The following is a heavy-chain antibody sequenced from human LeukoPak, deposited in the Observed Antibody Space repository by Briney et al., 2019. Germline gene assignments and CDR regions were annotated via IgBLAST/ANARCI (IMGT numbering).Heavy chain of an antibody. V-gene: IGHV1-18*04. CDR2: ISAYNGNT. Sequence: GASVKVSCKASGYTFTSYGISWVRRAPGQGLEWMGWISAYNGNTNYAQKLQGRVTMTTDTSTSTAYMELRSLKSDDTAVYYCARDLGVGGYCSSTSCSWFDPWGQGTLVTVSS. CDR3: ARDLGVGGYCSSTSCSWFDP. J-gene: IGHJ5*02. CDR1: GYTFTSYG. D-gene: IGHD2-2*01.